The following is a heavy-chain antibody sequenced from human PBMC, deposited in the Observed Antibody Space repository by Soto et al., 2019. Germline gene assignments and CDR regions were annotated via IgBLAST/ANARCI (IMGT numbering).Heavy chain of an antibody. V-gene: IGHV4-30-2*01. J-gene: IGHJ6*02. CDR2: IYQSGST. CDR3: ATQSYSNSGAYYYAMDV. CDR1: GGSISSGGYS. Sequence: SETLSLTCAVSGGSISSGGYSWSWIRQPPGKGLEWIGYIYQSGSTYYNPSLKSRVTISVDRSRNQFSLKLSSVTAADTAVYFCATQSYSNSGAYYYAMDVWGQGTTVTVSS. D-gene: IGHD4-4*01.